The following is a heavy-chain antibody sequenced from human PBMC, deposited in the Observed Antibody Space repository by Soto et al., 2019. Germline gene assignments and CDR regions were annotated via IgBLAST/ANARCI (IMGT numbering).Heavy chain of an antibody. V-gene: IGHV3-64D*08. J-gene: IGHJ4*02. D-gene: IGHD6-19*01. CDR1: GFTFSSYA. CDR2: ISSNGGST. CDR3: VKDIGSGWPYFDY. Sequence: LRLSCSASGFTFSSYAMHWVRQAPGKGLEYVSAISSNGGSTYYADSVKGRFTISRDNSKNTLYLQMSSLRAEDTAVYYCVKDIGSGWPYFDYWGQGTLVTVSS.